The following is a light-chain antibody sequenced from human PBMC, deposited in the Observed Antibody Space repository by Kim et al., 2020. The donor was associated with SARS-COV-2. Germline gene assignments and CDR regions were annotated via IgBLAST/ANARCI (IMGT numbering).Light chain of an antibody. V-gene: IGKV1-5*03. Sequence: LYTSVRDRVNSTRRASQNVNHWWDWYQQKPGKAPKVLIYETSKLKSGVPSRFSGSGFGTEFTLTISSLQPDDFATYYCQQYNTWYTCGQGTKLE. CDR3: QQYNTWYT. CDR1: QNVNHW. CDR2: ETS. J-gene: IGKJ2*01.